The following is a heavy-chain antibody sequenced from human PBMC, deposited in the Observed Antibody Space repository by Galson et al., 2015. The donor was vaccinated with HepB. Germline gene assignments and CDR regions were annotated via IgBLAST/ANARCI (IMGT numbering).Heavy chain of an antibody. CDR2: IRSKANSYAT. D-gene: IGHD4-23*01. CDR1: GFTFSSYA. CDR3: TRYTTVVDYFDY. Sequence: SLRLSCAASGFTFSSYAMHWVRHVSGKGLEWVGRIRSKANSYATAYAESVKGRFTISRDDSKNTAYLQMNSLKTEDTAVYYCTRYTTVVDYFDYWGQGTLVTVSS. J-gene: IGHJ4*02. V-gene: IGHV3-73*01.